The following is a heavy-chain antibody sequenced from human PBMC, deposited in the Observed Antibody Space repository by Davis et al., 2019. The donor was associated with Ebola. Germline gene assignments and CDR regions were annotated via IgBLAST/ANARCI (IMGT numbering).Heavy chain of an antibody. CDR1: GFTFSSYG. V-gene: IGHV3-23*01. J-gene: IGHJ5*02. D-gene: IGHD3-16*01. Sequence: PGGSLRLSCAATGFTFSSYGMSWVRQAPGKGLEWVSSISGGGGSTHYADSVEGRFTNSRDNSKNTLYLQMNSLRAEDTAVYYCAKGEGGGWFDPWGQGTLVTVSS. CDR2: ISGGGGST. CDR3: AKGEGGGWFDP.